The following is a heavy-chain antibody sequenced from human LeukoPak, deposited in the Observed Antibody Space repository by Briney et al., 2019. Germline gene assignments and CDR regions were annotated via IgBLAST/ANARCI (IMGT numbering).Heavy chain of an antibody. D-gene: IGHD6-13*01. V-gene: IGHV5-51*01. CDR2: IYPGDSDT. CDR1: GYSFTSYW. CDR3: ARPSSSWYHYYTAV. J-gene: IGHJ6*03. Sequence: GEALKISCEGSGYSFTSYWIGWVRQIPGEGLEWMGIIYPGDSDTRYRPSFQGQLTTSAHTSIRTAYLQWSSLKASDPAMYYCARPSSSWYHYYTAVWGKGTTVTVYS.